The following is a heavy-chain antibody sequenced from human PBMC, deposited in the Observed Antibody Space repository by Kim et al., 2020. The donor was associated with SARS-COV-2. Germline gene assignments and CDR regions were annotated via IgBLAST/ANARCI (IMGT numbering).Heavy chain of an antibody. J-gene: IGHJ5*02. Sequence: GESLKISCKGSGYSFTSYWIGWVRQMPGKGLEWMGIIYPGDSDTRYSPSFQGQVTISADKSISTAYLQWSSLKASDTAMYYCARTLTMSFLLNWFDPWGQGTLVTVSS. CDR1: GYSFTSYW. CDR2: IYPGDSDT. CDR3: ARTLTMSFLLNWFDP. D-gene: IGHD3-10*01. V-gene: IGHV5-51*01.